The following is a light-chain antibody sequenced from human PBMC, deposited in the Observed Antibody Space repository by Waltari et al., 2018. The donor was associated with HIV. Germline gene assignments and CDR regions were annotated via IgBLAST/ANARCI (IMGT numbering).Light chain of an antibody. V-gene: IGKV1-13*02. Sequence: AIQLTQSPSSLSASVGDRVSITCRASQDISSALAWYRQKPGKAPKLLIYDASSLESGVPSRFSGSGSGTDFTLTIRSLQPEDFATYYYEHFNTDMLTFGGGTKVEIK. CDR3: EHFNTDMLT. J-gene: IGKJ4*01. CDR1: QDISSA. CDR2: DAS.